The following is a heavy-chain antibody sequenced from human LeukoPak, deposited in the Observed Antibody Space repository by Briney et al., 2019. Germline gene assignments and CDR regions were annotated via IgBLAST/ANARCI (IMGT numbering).Heavy chain of an antibody. CDR3: ATDPVPASNYFDY. Sequence: AGGSLRLSCTASGFNFGIYGMHWVRQAPGKGLEWVAFIRYDGSNKYYADSVKGRFTISRDNSKNTLYLQMNSLRAEDTAVYYCATDPVPASNYFDYWGQGTLVTVPS. CDR1: GFNFGIYG. V-gene: IGHV3-30*02. J-gene: IGHJ4*02. CDR2: IRYDGSNK. D-gene: IGHD4-17*01.